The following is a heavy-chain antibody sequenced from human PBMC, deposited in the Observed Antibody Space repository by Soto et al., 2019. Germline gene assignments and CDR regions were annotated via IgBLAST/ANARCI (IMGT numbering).Heavy chain of an antibody. CDR2: IPQEGSEI. J-gene: IGHJ1*01. CDR3: GRELIVGPAEYFQH. V-gene: IGHV3-7*01. D-gene: IGHD1-26*01. Sequence: GGSLRLSCEVSGSTLSMYSMTWVRQAPGKGLEWVAKIPQEGSEIHYLDSVKGRFTISRDNAKNSLFLQMNSLRAEDTAIYYCGRELIVGPAEYFQHWGQGTLVTVSS. CDR1: GSTLSMYS.